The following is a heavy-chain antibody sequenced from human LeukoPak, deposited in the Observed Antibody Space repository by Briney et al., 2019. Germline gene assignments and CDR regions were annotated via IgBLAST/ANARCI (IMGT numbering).Heavy chain of an antibody. CDR2: ISDRSNYI. CDR3: VRDSDTYGDHTTRRFDY. J-gene: IGHJ4*02. Sequence: GGSLRLSCAASGFTFSSYNMNWVRQAPGKGLEWVSCISDRSNYIYYADSVKGRITISRDNAKNSLYLELNSLRAEDTAVYHCVRDSDTYGDHTTRRFDYWGQGTLVTVSS. CDR1: GFTFSSYN. V-gene: IGHV3-21*01. D-gene: IGHD4-17*01.